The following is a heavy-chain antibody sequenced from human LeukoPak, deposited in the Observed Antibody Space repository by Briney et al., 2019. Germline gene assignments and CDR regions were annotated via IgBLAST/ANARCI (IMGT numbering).Heavy chain of an antibody. V-gene: IGHV4-59*08. CDR3: ARHPGASFES. J-gene: IGHJ4*02. CDR2: IYYTGNT. D-gene: IGHD7-27*01. CDR1: GGSISGYY. Sequence: SETLSLTCFVSGGSISGYYWSWIRQPPGRRLEWIGYIYYTGNTTYNPSLKSRVTISIDRSKNLFSLKLTSVTVADTAVYFCARHPGASFESWGQGNLVTVSS.